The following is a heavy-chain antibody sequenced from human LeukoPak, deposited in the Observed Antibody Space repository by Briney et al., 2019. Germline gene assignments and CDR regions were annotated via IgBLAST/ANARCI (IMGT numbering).Heavy chain of an antibody. Sequence: ASVKVSCKASGYTFTSYYMHWVRQAPGQGLEWMGIINPSGGSTSYAQKFQGRVTMTRDTSTSTVYMELSSLRSEDTAVYYCARFDVEMATITAAPDYWGQGTLVTVSS. J-gene: IGHJ4*02. CDR2: INPSGGST. CDR1: GYTFTSYY. CDR3: ARFDVEMATITAAPDY. D-gene: IGHD5-24*01. V-gene: IGHV1-46*01.